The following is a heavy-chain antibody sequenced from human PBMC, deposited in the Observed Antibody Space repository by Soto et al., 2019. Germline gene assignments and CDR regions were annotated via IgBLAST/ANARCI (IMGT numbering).Heavy chain of an antibody. CDR1: VCSIRGINHC. Sequence: SDTLSLTCRFSVCSIRGINHCLCFIRQPPGESLEWIVTVCYIGTSYFNPSLKSRVTTSLDTSKNQFSLSLRSVTSADTATYFCTVSDEVTSYYINQWGRGNMVTVSS. CDR3: TVSDEVTSYYINQ. D-gene: IGHD3-10*01. V-gene: IGHV4-39*01. CDR2: VCYIGTS. J-gene: IGHJ4*02.